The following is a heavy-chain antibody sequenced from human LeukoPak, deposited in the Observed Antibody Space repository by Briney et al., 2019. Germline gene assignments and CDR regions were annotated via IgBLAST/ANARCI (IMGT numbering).Heavy chain of an antibody. D-gene: IGHD3-22*01. V-gene: IGHV4-59*01. Sequence: SEPLSLTCTVSGGSISSYYWICIRQPPGKGLEWIGCIYYSGSTNYNPSLKSRVTISVDTSKNQFSLKLSSVTAADTAVYYCARAHDDSSGYYYVDYWGQGTLVTVSS. CDR2: IYYSGST. CDR1: GGSISSYY. CDR3: ARAHDDSSGYYYVDY. J-gene: IGHJ4*02.